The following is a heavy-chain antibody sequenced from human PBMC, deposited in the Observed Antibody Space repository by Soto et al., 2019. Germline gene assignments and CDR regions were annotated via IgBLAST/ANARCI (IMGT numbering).Heavy chain of an antibody. J-gene: IGHJ5*02. CDR3: AKGLFDNNNMPRFDP. V-gene: IGHV3-30*18. CDR1: GFTFSSYG. Sequence: GGSLRLSCAASGFTFSSYGMHWARQAPGKGPEWVAVISFYGRHTYYVDSVKGRFTISRESSKNTLYLQMNSLRPEETAVDYFAKGLFDNNNMPRFDPRGQGTLVTVSS. D-gene: IGHD2-2*01. CDR2: ISFYGRHT.